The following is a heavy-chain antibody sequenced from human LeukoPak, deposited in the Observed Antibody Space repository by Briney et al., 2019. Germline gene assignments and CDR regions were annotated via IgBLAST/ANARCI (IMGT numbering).Heavy chain of an antibody. V-gene: IGHV1-18*01. J-gene: IGHJ4*02. Sequence: GASVRVSCKASGYTFTSYGISWVRQAPGQGLEWMGWIRAYNGNTNYAQMLQGRVTMTTDTSTSTAYMGLRSLRSDDTAVYYCARDLRFGELYGYWGQGTLVTVSS. CDR2: IRAYNGNT. CDR3: ARDLRFGELYGY. CDR1: GYTFTSYG. D-gene: IGHD3-10*01.